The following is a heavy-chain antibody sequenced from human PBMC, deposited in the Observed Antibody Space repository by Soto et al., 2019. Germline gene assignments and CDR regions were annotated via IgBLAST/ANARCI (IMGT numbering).Heavy chain of an antibody. Sequence: SETLSLTCTVSGGSISSYYWSWIRQPPGKGLEWIGYIYYSGSTNYNPSLKSRVTISVDTSKNQFSLKLSSVTAADTAVYYCASSGWYPGYFDYWGQGTLVTVLL. D-gene: IGHD6-19*01. V-gene: IGHV4-59*01. CDR3: ASSGWYPGYFDY. CDR2: IYYSGST. CDR1: GGSISSYY. J-gene: IGHJ4*02.